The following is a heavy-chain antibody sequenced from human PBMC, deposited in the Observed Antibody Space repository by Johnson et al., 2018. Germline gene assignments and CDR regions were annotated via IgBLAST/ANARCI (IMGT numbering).Heavy chain of an antibody. D-gene: IGHD1-26*01. CDR3: AKPRGSYSYYYYMDV. CDR2: ISYDGSNK. J-gene: IGHJ6*03. CDR1: GFTFSSYG. V-gene: IGHV3-30*18. Sequence: QVQLVESGGGVVQPGRSLRLSCAASGFTFSSYGMHWVRQAPGKGLEWVAVISYDGSNKYYADSVKGRFTISRDNSQNTLYLQRNSLRAEDTAVYYCAKPRGSYSYYYYMDVWGKGTTVTVSS.